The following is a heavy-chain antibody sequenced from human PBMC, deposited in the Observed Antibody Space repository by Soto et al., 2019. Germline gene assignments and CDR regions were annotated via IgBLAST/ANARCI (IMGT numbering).Heavy chain of an antibody. CDR2: IYRSGGMI. J-gene: IGHJ6*02. D-gene: IGHD2-15*01. CDR3: ARDRIGRFYAIDV. CDR1: GFKFDDYA. Sequence: EVQLVESGGAMVHPGGSLRLSCVASGFKFDDYAIHWVRQVAGKGLEWVSAIYRSGGMIAYADSVKGRSTISRDNAKNDVSLQINSLRPEDAALYYCARDRIGRFYAIDVWGQGTTVTVSS. V-gene: IGHV3-9*01.